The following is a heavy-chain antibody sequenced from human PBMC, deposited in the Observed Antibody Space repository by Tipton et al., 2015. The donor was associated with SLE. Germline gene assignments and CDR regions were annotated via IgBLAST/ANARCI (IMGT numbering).Heavy chain of an antibody. CDR2: TYHTGNT. CDR1: GYSISSGYY. J-gene: IGHJ4*02. V-gene: IGHV4-38-2*02. Sequence: TLSLTCTVSGYSISSGYYWAWIRQPPGRGLEWIVSTYHTGNTYYNPSLNSRVTMSADTSKNQFSLRLSSVTTADTAVYYCARGARGNSYGSDEDFDYWGQGTLVTVSS. D-gene: IGHD5-18*01. CDR3: ARGARGNSYGSDEDFDY.